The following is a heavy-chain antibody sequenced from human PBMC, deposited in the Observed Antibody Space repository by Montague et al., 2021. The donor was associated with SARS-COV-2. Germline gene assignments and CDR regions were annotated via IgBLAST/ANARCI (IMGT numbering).Heavy chain of an antibody. CDR2: VYYTGKT. CDR1: GATTNTGTHY. J-gene: IGHJ4*02. Sequence: SETLSLTCNVTGATTNTGTHYWGWIRQPQGKVLEWIGSVYYTGKTYYNPSLKSRVTVSVDTSNNYFSLILTSVTAAGTAVYYCARLRQGEDHFGYWGRGTLVTVSS. CDR3: ARLRQGEDHFGY. V-gene: IGHV4-39*01. D-gene: IGHD3-16*01.